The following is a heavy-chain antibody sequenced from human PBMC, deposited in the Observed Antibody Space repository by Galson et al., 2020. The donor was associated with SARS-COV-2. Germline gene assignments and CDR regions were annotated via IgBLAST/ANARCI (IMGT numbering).Heavy chain of an antibody. CDR2: IYNGVTT. CDR1: GGSISSYY. CDR3: ARDLGVVAHDAYDI. J-gene: IGHJ3*02. Sequence: SETLSLTCTVSGGSISSYYWNWIRQSPGNGLEWIGYIYNGVTTNYNPSLKSRVTLSVDTSKNQFSLKLTSVTAADTAVYYCARDLGVVAHDAYDIWGQGTMVTVSS. D-gene: IGHD3-16*01. V-gene: IGHV4-59*01.